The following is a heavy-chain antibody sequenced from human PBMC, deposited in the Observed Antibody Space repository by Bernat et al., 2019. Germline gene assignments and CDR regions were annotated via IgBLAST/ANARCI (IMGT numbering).Heavy chain of an antibody. CDR1: GFTFSSYS. J-gene: IGHJ4*02. CDR2: ISSSSSYI. CDR3: ARDYYGSGGRVDY. D-gene: IGHD3-10*01. Sequence: EVQLVESGGGLVKPGGSLRLSCAASGFTFSSYSMNWVRQAPGKGLEWVSSISSSSSYIYYADSVKGRFTISRDNAKNSLYLQMNSLRAEDTAVYYCARDYYGSGGRVDYWGQGTLVTVSS. V-gene: IGHV3-21*01.